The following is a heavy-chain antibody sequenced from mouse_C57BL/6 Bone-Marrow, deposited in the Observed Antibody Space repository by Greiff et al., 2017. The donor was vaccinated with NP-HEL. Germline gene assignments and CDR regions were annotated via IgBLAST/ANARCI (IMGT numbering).Heavy chain of an antibody. J-gene: IGHJ2*01. Sequence: VQLQESGAELVKPGASVKLSCKASGYTFTSYLMHWVKQRPGRGLEWIGRIDPNRGGTKYNEKFKSKATLTVDKPSSTAYMQLNSLTSEDSAVYYCARSYYGSSSFDYWGQGTTLTVSS. CDR1: GYTFTSYL. V-gene: IGHV1-72*01. CDR3: ARSYYGSSSFDY. CDR2: IDPNRGGT. D-gene: IGHD1-1*01.